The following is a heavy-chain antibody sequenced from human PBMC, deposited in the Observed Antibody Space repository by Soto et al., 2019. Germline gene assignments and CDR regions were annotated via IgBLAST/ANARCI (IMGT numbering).Heavy chain of an antibody. D-gene: IGHD1-1*01. J-gene: IGHJ4*02. CDR1: GFTFSSHA. CDR2: LGFSGGT. Sequence: GGSLRLSCAASGFTFSSHAMSWVRQAPGKGLEWVSTLGFSGGTYYTDSVRGRFTISRDNSKNTLHLQMNSLRVDDTAIYYCARRDTAAATKFHYFHYPCLGTLLSV. V-gene: IGHV3-23*01. CDR3: ARRDTAAATKFHYFHY.